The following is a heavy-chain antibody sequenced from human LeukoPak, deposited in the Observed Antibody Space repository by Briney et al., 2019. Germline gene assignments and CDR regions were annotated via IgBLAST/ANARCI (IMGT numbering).Heavy chain of an antibody. CDR2: IYYSGST. D-gene: IGHD6-19*01. J-gene: IGHJ4*02. Sequence: PSETLSLTCTVSGGSISSYYWSWIRQPPGKGLEWIGYIYYSGSTNYNPSLKSRVTISVDTSKNQFSLKLSSVTAADTAVYYCARSDSSGWRLYYFDYWGQGTLVTVSS. V-gene: IGHV4-59*01. CDR1: GGSISSYY. CDR3: ARSDSSGWRLYYFDY.